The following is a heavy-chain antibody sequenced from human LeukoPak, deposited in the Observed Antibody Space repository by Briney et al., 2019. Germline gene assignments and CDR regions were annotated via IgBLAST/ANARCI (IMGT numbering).Heavy chain of an antibody. V-gene: IGHV5-10-1*01. CDR3: ARGLSIAAAGWFDP. CDR1: GXSFTSYW. CDR2: IDPSDSYT. D-gene: IGHD6-13*01. Sequence: GESLKTSFKGSGXSFTSYWISWVRQMPRKGVEWMGRIDPSDSYTNYSPSFQGHVTISADKSISTAYLQWSSLKASDTAMYYCARGLSIAAAGWFDPWGQGTLVTVSS. J-gene: IGHJ5*02.